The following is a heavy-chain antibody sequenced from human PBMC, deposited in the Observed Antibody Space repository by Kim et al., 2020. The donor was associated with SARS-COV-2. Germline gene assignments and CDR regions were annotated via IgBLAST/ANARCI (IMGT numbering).Heavy chain of an antibody. J-gene: IGHJ4*02. Sequence: TGNAQKFKGRVTMTRNTSISTAYMELSSLRSEDTAVYYCARGNTVWGYYYWGQGTLVTVSS. D-gene: IGHD3-16*01. V-gene: IGHV1-8*01. CDR3: ARGNTVWGYYY. CDR2: T.